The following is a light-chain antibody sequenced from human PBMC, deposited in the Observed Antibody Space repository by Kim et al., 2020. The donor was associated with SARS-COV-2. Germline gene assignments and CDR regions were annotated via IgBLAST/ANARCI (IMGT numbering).Light chain of an antibody. CDR3: QQTLNAPNT. J-gene: IGKJ2*01. V-gene: IGKV1-39*01. Sequence: SPSSLSAAVGDSVTITCRASQGISVYLNWYQHQPGKAPKLLFFASSKMEGAVQHRFSARGIGSGTDFTLTIASLQPEDLAAYYCQQTLNAPNTFGQGTKLEI. CDR2: ASS. CDR1: QGISVY.